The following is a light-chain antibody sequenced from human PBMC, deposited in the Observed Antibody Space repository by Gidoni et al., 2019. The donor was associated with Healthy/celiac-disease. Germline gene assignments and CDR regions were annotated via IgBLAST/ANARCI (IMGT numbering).Light chain of an antibody. CDR3: QQRSNWPPWT. V-gene: IGKV3-11*01. CDR2: DAS. J-gene: IGKJ1*01. CDR1: QSVSSY. Sequence: IVLTQSPATLSLSPGERATLSCRASQSVSSYLAWYQQKPGQAPRLLIYDASNRATGIPARFSGSGSGTDFTLTISSLGPEDFAVYYCQQRSNWPPWTFGQGTKVEIK.